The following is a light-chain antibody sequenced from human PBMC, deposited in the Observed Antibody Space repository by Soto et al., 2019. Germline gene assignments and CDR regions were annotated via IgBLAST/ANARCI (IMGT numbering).Light chain of an antibody. J-gene: IGKJ1*01. V-gene: IGKV1-5*01. CDR3: QQYHSYWT. Sequence: DIQMTQSPSTLPASAGDRVTITCRASQNIRSRLAWFQQKPGKAPKLLIYDASSLESGVPQRFSGSGSGTEFTLTISSLQTDDFSTYYCQQYHSYWTFGQGTKVDIK. CDR2: DAS. CDR1: QNIRSR.